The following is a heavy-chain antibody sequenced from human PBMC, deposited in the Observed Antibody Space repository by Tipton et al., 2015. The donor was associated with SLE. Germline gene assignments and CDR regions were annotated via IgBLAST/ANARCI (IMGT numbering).Heavy chain of an antibody. J-gene: IGHJ6*03. CDR3: ARGSGRYSSSWYFFYYYMDV. V-gene: IGHV4-59*11. CDR2: IYFGGST. CDR1: GGSISPHY. Sequence: TLSLTCTVSGGSISPHYWSWIRQPPGKGLEWIGYIYFGGSTTYNPSLKSRVTISVDTSKNQFSLKLNSVTAADTAVYYCARGSGRYSSSWYFFYYYMDVWGKGTTVTVSS. D-gene: IGHD6-13*01.